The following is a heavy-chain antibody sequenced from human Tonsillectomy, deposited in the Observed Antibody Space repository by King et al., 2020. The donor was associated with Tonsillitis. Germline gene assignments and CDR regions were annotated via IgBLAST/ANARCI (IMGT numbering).Heavy chain of an antibody. D-gene: IGHD1-26*01. CDR2: INPNSGGT. CDR3: ARPWGTWPTINWFDP. CDR1: GYTFTGHF. Sequence: QLVQSGAEVKKPGASVKVSCQASGYTFTGHFLHWVRQAPGQGLEWMGWINPNSGGTKYAQKFRGRGTMTRETSIGTAYMELRNRTSDDTAVYYCARPWGTWPTINWFDPWGQGTLVTVSS. J-gene: IGHJ5*02. V-gene: IGHV1-2*02.